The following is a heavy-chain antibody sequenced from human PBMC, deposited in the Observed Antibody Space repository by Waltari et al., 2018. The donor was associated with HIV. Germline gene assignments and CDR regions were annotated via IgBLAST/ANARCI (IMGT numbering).Heavy chain of an antibody. CDR3: ARISSPSIVVDY. D-gene: IGHD3-22*01. Sequence: SVTGRFTISRDNAKNSLYLHMNSLRDEDTAVYYCARISSPSIVVDYWGQGTLVTVSS. J-gene: IGHJ4*02. V-gene: IGHV3-48*02.